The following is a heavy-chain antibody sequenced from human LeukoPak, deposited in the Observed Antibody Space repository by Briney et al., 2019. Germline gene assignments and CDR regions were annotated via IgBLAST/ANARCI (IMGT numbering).Heavy chain of an antibody. V-gene: IGHV4-59*01. J-gene: IGHJ3*02. Sequence: SETLSLTCTVSGGSIRSYYWSWIRQPPGKGLEWIGYIYHSGSTNYNPSLNSRVTMSVDTSKNQFSLKLSSVTAADTAVYYCSSHLSNAFDIWGQGTMVIVSS. D-gene: IGHD2/OR15-2a*01. CDR3: SSHLSNAFDI. CDR1: GGSIRSYY. CDR2: IYHSGST.